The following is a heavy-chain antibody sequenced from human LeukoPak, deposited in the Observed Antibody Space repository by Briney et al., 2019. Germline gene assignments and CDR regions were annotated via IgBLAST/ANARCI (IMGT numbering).Heavy chain of an antibody. D-gene: IGHD6-13*01. CDR1: GFTFSSYA. Sequence: GGSLRLSCAASGFTFSSYAMSWVRQAPGKGLEWVSAISGSGVRTYFTDSVKGRFTISRDNSKNTLYLQMNSLRAEDTAVYYCAKDPRPGIAAAGTYYYYGMDVWGQGTTVTVSS. J-gene: IGHJ6*02. CDR3: AKDPRPGIAAAGTYYYYGMDV. CDR2: ISGSGVRT. V-gene: IGHV3-23*01.